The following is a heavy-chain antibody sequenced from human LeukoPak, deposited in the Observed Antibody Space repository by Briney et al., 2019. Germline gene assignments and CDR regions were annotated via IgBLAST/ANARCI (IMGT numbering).Heavy chain of an antibody. CDR3: ARTLYSYGHFDY. CDR2: INSDGTST. CDR1: GFIFRNYW. J-gene: IGHJ4*02. Sequence: PGGSLRLSRVASGFIFRNYWMHWVRQAPGKGLVWVSRINSDGTSTSYADSVKGRFTISRDDAKNTLYLQMNSLRVEDTAVYYCARTLYSYGHFDYWGQGTLATVSS. V-gene: IGHV3-74*01. D-gene: IGHD5-18*01.